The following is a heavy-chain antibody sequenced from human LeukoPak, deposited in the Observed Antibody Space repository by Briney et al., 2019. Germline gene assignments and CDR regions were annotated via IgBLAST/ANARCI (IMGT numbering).Heavy chain of an antibody. CDR3: ARNAFDI. CDR1: GGSFSGYY. V-gene: IGHV4-34*01. Sequence: PSETLSLTCAVYGGSFSGYYWNWIRQPPGKGLEGVGEINHSGSTNYNPSLTSGVTISVDTSKNQVYLKVSSVTAADTAVYYCARNAFDIWGQGTMVTVSS. J-gene: IGHJ3*02. CDR2: INHSGST.